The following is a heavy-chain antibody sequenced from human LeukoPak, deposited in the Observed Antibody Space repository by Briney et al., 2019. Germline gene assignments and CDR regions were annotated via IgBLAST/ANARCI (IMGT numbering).Heavy chain of an antibody. CDR3: AKLRSGNYYRYIGG. CDR1: GFTLSSYA. CDR2: IRGRGGNT. J-gene: IGHJ4*02. V-gene: IGHV3-23*01. Sequence: GGSLRLSRAASGFTLSSYAMSWVRPAPGKGLGWVSVIRGRGGNTYYTDSVKGRFANSTDNSKNTIYLQMNSLRVEDTGVYYCAKLRSGNYYRYIGGWGQGTLVTV. D-gene: IGHD3-10*01.